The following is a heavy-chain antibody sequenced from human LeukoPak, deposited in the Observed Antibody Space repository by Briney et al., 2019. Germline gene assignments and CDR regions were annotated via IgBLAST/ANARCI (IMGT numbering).Heavy chain of an antibody. CDR1: GGSFSGYY. J-gene: IGHJ4*02. V-gene: IGHV4-34*01. CDR3: ARGLWELHLRAAYYFDY. D-gene: IGHD1-26*01. Sequence: SETLSLTCAVYGGSFSGYYWSWIRQPPGKGLEWIGEINHSGSTNYNPSLKSRVTISVDTSKNQFSLKLSSVTAADTAVYYCARGLWELHLRAAYYFDYWGQGTLVTDSS. CDR2: INHSGST.